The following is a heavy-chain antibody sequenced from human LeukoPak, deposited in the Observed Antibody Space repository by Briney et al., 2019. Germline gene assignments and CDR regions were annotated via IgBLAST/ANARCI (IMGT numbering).Heavy chain of an antibody. CDR1: GGSISSSSYY. J-gene: IGHJ4*02. Sequence: PSETLSLTCTVSGGSISSSSYYWVWMRQPPGKGLEWIGSIYYSGSTYYNPPLKSRVTISVDTSKNQFSLRLNSVTAADTAVYYCARHTSMVRGVMKYYSDYWGQGTLATVSS. CDR3: ARHTSMVRGVMKYYSDY. V-gene: IGHV4-39*01. CDR2: IYYSGST. D-gene: IGHD3-10*01.